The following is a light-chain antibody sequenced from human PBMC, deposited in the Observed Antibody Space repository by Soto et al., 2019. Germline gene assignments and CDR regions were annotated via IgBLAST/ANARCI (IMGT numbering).Light chain of an antibody. CDR1: ISDVGGYDY. J-gene: IGLJ3*02. V-gene: IGLV2-14*01. CDR2: EVN. CDR3: SSYTSSSTWM. Sequence: QSALTQPASVSGSPGQTITISCTGSISDVGGYDYVSWYQQHPGKAPKLMTYEVNNRPSGVSNRFSGSKSGNTASLTISGLQAEDEADYYCSSYTSSSTWMFGGGTKVTVL.